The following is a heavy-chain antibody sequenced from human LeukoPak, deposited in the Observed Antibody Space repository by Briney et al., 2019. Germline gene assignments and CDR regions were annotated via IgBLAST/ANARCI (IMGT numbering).Heavy chain of an antibody. CDR1: GFTFSGYW. V-gene: IGHV3-7*01. CDR2: IKQDGGEK. D-gene: IGHD3-10*01. Sequence: GSLRLSCAASGFTFSGYWMSWLRQAPGKGLEWVANIKQDGGEKYYVDSVKGRFTISRDNAKNSLYLQMNSLRAEDTAVYYCARDRGFGQADVWGKGTTVTVSS. CDR3: ARDRGFGQADV. J-gene: IGHJ6*04.